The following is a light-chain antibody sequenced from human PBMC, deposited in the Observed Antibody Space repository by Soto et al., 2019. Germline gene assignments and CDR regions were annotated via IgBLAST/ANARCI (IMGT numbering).Light chain of an antibody. J-gene: IGKJ2*01. CDR1: QSVSRSF. Sequence: EIVLTQSPGTLSLSPGEVVTLSCRASQSVSRSFLAWYQQKHGQPPRLLIYPASSRAPGIPDRVSGSGSGTDFTLTISRLEPEDLAVYYCQQYGSSPQTFGQGTKLEI. V-gene: IGKV3-20*01. CDR2: PAS. CDR3: QQYGSSPQT.